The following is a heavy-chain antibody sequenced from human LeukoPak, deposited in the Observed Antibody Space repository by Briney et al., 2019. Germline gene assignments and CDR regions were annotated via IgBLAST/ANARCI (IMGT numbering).Heavy chain of an antibody. CDR1: GGSISSYY. CDR2: IYYSGST. J-gene: IGHJ4*02. D-gene: IGHD5-18*01. Sequence: SETLSLTCTVSGGSISSYYWSWIRQPPGKGLEWIGYIYYSGSTNYNPSLKSRVTISVDTSKNQSSLKLSSVTAADTAVYYCARGRGYSYGYPSVFDYWGQGTLVTVSS. CDR3: ARGRGYSYGYPSVFDY. V-gene: IGHV4-59*01.